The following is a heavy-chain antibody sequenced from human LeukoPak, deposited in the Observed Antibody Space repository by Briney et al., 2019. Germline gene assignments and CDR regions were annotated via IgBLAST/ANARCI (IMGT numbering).Heavy chain of an antibody. Sequence: SETLSLTCTVSGGSISSGGYYGSWIREPPGKGLEGVGYIYHSGSAYYNPSLKSRVTISVDRPKHPSSLKLSSVTAADTALYYCARDRARPSAFDIWGKGTMVTVSS. V-gene: IGHV4-30-2*01. CDR3: ARDRARPSAFDI. J-gene: IGHJ3*02. CDR2: IYHSGSA. CDR1: GGSISSGGYY.